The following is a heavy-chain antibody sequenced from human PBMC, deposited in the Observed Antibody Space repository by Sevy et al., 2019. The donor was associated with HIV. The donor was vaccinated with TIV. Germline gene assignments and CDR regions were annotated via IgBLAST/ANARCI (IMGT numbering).Heavy chain of an antibody. V-gene: IGHV3-30*04. J-gene: IGHJ5*02. Sequence: GGSLSLSCAASGFTFSTSPMHWVRQAPGKGLEWMDVVSPDGMGKTYADSVEGRFTISRDNAEGRLYLQMNSLRVEDTAVYYCAKERGSSGRAGCLDPWGQGTLVTVSS. D-gene: IGHD3-22*01. CDR1: GFTFSTSP. CDR3: AKERGSSGRAGCLDP. CDR2: VSPDGMGK.